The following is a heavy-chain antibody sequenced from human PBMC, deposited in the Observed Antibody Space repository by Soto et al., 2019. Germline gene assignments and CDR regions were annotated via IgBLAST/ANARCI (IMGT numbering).Heavy chain of an antibody. CDR3: AKDVVVVPAAKWSSVLNWFDP. J-gene: IGHJ5*02. CDR2: ISGSGGST. D-gene: IGHD2-2*01. CDR1: GFTFSASA. V-gene: IGHV3-23*01. Sequence: GGSLRLSCAASGFTFSASAISWVRQAPGKGLEWVSAISGSGGSTYYADSVKGRFTISRDNSKNTLYLQMNSLRAEDTAVYYCAKDVVVVPAAKWSSVLNWFDPWGQGTLVTVSS.